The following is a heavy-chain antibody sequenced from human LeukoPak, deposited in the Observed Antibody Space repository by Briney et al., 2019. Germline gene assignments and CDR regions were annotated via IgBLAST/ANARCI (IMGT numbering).Heavy chain of an antibody. CDR2: ISYDGSNK. CDR1: GFTFSSYA. V-gene: IGHV3-30*04. CDR3: ARDRYSSGWIYFDY. Sequence: GGSLRLSCAASGFTFSSYAMHWVRQAPGKGLEWVAVISYDGSNKYYADSVKGRFTISRDNSKNTLYLQMNSLRAEGTAAYYCARDRYSSGWIYFDYWGQGTLVTVSS. D-gene: IGHD6-19*01. J-gene: IGHJ4*02.